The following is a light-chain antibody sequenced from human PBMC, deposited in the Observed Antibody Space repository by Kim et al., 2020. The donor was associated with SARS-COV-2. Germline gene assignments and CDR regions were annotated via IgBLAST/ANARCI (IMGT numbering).Light chain of an antibody. V-gene: IGLV3-19*01. J-gene: IGLJ2*01. CDR3: NSRDSSGNHLV. CDR2: GKN. CDR1: SLRSYY. Sequence: SSELTQDPAVSVALGQTVRITCQGDSLRSYYASWYQQKPGQAPVLVIYGKNNRPSGIPDRFSGSSSGNTASLTITGAQAEDEADYYCNSRDSSGNHLVFGGGNQVTV.